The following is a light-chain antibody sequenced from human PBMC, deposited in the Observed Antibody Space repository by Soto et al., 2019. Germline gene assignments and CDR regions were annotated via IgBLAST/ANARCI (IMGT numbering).Light chain of an antibody. J-gene: IGKJ1*01. V-gene: IGKV1-39*01. CDR1: QDISNY. CDR2: GVS. CDR3: QQSDRNPPT. Sequence: DIQMTQSPSTLSVSVGDRVTITCWASQDISNYLNWYQHKPGRAPKLLIYGVSSLQSGVPSRFSGRGSGTDFTLTISSLQPEDFATYYCQQSDRNPPTFGQGTKVEV.